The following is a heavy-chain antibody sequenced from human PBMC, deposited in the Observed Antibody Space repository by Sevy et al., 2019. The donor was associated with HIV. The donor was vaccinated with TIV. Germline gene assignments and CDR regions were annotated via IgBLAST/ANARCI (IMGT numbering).Heavy chain of an antibody. CDR1: GFTFSDYY. CDR2: ITSSGSTI. CDR3: ARDSGSGSYYNPADYGMDV. D-gene: IGHD3-10*01. J-gene: IGHJ6*02. V-gene: IGHV3-11*01. Sequence: GGSLRLSCVASGFTFSDYYMSWIRQAPGKGLEWVSYITSSGSTIYYADSVKGRFTISRDNAKNSLYLQMNSLRAEDTAVYYCARDSGSGSYYNPADYGMDVWGQGTTVTVSS.